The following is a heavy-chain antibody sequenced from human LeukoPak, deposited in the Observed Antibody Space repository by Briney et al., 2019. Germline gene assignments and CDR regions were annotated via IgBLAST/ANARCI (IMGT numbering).Heavy chain of an antibody. CDR3: ARRIFIAAAGDNFDY. J-gene: IGHJ4*02. V-gene: IGHV4-39*01. Sequence: SETLSLTCTVSGGSISSSSYYWGWIRQPPGKGLEWIGSIYYSGSTYYNPSLKSRVTISVDTSKNQFSLKLSSVTAADTAVYYCARRIFIAAAGDNFDYWGQGTLVTVSS. D-gene: IGHD6-13*01. CDR2: IYYSGST. CDR1: GGSISSSSYY.